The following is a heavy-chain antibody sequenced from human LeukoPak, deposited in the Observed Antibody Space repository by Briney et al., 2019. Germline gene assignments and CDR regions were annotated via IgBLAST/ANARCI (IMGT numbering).Heavy chain of an antibody. V-gene: IGHV3-30-3*01. CDR3: ARDAEGSGWTYYYYYYGMDV. CDR2: ISYDGSNK. D-gene: IGHD6-19*01. J-gene: IGHJ6*02. Sequence: GGSLRLSCAASGFTFSSYAMHWVRQAPGKGLEWVAVISYDGSNKYYAGSVKGRFTISRDNSKSTLYLQMNSLRAEDTAVYYCARDAEGSGWTYYYYYYGMDVWGQGTTVTVSS. CDR1: GFTFSSYA.